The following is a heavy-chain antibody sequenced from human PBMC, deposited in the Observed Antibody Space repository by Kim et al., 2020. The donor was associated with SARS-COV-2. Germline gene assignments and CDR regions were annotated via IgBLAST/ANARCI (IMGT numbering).Heavy chain of an antibody. D-gene: IGHD2-21*02. V-gene: IGHV1-46*01. J-gene: IGHJ3*02. CDR2: INPSGGST. Sequence: ASVKVSCKASGYTFTSYYMHWVRQAPGQGLEWMGIINPSGGSTSYAQKFQGRVTMTRDTSTSTVYMELSSLRSEDTAVYYCARVQEGVTFFPSFDIWGQGTMVTVSS. CDR3: ARVQEGVTFFPSFDI. CDR1: GYTFTSYY.